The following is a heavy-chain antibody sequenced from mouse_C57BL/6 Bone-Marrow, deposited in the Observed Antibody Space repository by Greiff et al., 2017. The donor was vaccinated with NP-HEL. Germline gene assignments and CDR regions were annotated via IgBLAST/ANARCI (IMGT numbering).Heavy chain of an antibody. J-gene: IGHJ2*01. CDR3: AKEGSGDEDY. Sequence: VKLQQPGAELVKPGASVKMSCKASGYTFTSYWITWVKQRPGQGLEWIGDIYPGSGSTNYNEKFTRKATLTVDTSSSTAYMQLSSLTSEDSAVYYCAKEGSGDEDYWGQGTTLTVSS. V-gene: IGHV1-55*01. D-gene: IGHD3-3*01. CDR2: IYPGSGST. CDR1: GYTFTSYW.